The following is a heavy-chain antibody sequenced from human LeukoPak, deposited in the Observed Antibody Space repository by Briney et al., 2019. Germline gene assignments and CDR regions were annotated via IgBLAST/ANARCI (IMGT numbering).Heavy chain of an antibody. CDR2: IHHGGNT. CDR1: GYSVSSNSY. J-gene: IGHJ3*02. V-gene: IGHV4-38-2*01. CDR3: ARWLGNGFDM. D-gene: IGHD6-19*01. Sequence: SETLSLTCVVSGYSVSSNSYWAWIRQSPGKGLEWIGSIHHGGNTYYNPSLMSRVSMSIDTSKNQCSLDMNSVTAADTAVFYCARWLGNGFDMWGQGTIDTVST.